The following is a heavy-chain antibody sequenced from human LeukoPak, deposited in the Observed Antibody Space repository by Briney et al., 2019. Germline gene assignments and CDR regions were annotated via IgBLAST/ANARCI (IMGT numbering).Heavy chain of an antibody. CDR2: IYTSGST. CDR3: ARGWTK. V-gene: IGHV4-61*02. CDR1: GGSISSGSYY. Sequence: SQTLCLTCTVSGGSISSGSYYWSWIRQPAGKGLEWIGRIYTSGSTNYNPSLKSRVTISVDTSKNQFSLKLSSVTAADTAVYYCARGWTKWGQGTLVTVSS. D-gene: IGHD3/OR15-3a*01. J-gene: IGHJ4*02.